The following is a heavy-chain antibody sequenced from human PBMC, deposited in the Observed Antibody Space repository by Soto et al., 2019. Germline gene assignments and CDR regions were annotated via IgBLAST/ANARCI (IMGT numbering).Heavy chain of an antibody. CDR1: GYTFTSYG. J-gene: IGHJ3*02. CDR3: ARDRFSLVNPEAHDAFDI. Sequence: ASVTVSCKASGYTFTSYGLGWVRQAPGQGLEWMGWLSAYNGNTNYAQKLQGRVTMTTDTSTSTAYMELRSLRSDDTAVYYCARDRFSLVNPEAHDAFDIWGQGTMVTVSS. D-gene: IGHD2-15*01. V-gene: IGHV1-18*04. CDR2: LSAYNGNT.